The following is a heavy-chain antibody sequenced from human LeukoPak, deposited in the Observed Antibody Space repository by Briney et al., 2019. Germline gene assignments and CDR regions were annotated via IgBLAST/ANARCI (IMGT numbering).Heavy chain of an antibody. J-gene: IGHJ6*03. CDR3: ARNDHLGYSYGAHYYYYYMDV. CDR2: IIPIFGTA. D-gene: IGHD5-18*01. V-gene: IGHV1-69*13. Sequence: GASVKVSCKASGYTFTGYYMHWVRQAPGQGLEWMGGIIPIFGTANYAQKFQGRVTITADESTSTAYMELSSLRSEDTAVYYCARNDHLGYSYGAHYYYYYMDVWGKGTTVTVSS. CDR1: GYTFTGYY.